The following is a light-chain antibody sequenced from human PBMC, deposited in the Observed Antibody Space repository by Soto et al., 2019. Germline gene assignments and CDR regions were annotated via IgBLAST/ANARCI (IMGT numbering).Light chain of an antibody. V-gene: IGKV1-5*01. CDR3: QQYNSYWP. J-gene: IGKJ1*01. Sequence: DIQMTQSPSTLSASVGDRVTITCRASQSISSWLAWYQQKPGKAPKLLIYDASSLESGVPSRFSGSGSGTEFTLTISSLQPDDFATYYCQQYNSYWPFGQGTKLDIK. CDR1: QSISSW. CDR2: DAS.